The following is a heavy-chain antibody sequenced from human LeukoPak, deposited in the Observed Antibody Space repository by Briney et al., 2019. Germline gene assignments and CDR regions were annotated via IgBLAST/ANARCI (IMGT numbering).Heavy chain of an antibody. V-gene: IGHV3-48*01. CDR2: ISSSGSTI. J-gene: IGHJ6*03. D-gene: IGHD1-26*01. CDR3: ARDRWEQNIDV. Sequence: GGSLRLSCATSGFTFSYYSMNWVRQAPGKGLEWVSYISSSGSTIYYADSVKGRFTISRDNAKNSLYLQMNSLRAEDTAVYYCARDRWEQNIDVWGKGTTVTASS. CDR1: GFTFSYYS.